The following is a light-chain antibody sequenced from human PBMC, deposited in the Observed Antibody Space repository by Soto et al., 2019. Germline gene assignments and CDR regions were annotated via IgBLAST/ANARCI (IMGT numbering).Light chain of an antibody. CDR1: QRVSSY. CDR3: QQRSSRPPMYT. CDR2: DAS. Sequence: EIVLTQSPATLSLSPGEGATLSCRASQRVSSYLVWYQQKPGQAPRLLIYDASKGATGIPARFSGSGSGTDFTLTISSLEPEDFAVYYCQQRSSRPPMYTFGQGTKVDIK. J-gene: IGKJ2*01. V-gene: IGKV3-11*01.